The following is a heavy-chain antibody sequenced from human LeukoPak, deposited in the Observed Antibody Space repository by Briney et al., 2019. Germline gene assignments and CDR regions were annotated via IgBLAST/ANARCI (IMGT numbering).Heavy chain of an antibody. V-gene: IGHV4-59*10. D-gene: IGHD3-22*01. CDR2: IYTSGST. J-gene: IGHJ3*02. Sequence: SETLSLTCAVYGGSLSGYYWSWLRQPAGKGLEWIGRIYTSGSTNYNPSLKSRVTMSVDTSKNQFSLKLSSVTAADTAVYYCARAYDSSGYYYRKNAFDIWGQGTMVTVSS. CDR1: GGSLSGYY. CDR3: ARAYDSSGYYYRKNAFDI.